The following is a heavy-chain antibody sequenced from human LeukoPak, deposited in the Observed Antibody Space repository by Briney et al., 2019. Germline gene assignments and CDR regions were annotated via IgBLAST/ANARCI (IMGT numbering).Heavy chain of an antibody. V-gene: IGHV4-39*01. CDR1: GGSISSTIYY. J-gene: IGHJ2*01. CDR2: IYYSGST. Sequence: SETLSLTCTVSGGSISSTIYYWGWTRQPPGKGLEWIGSIYYSGSTYYNWTLQSQVTTSVDTSKNQFSLRLSSVTPADTALYSCARLWGSSGYYPYWYLDLGGRGPLPTVSS. D-gene: IGHD3-22*01. CDR3: ARLWGSSGYYPYWYLDL.